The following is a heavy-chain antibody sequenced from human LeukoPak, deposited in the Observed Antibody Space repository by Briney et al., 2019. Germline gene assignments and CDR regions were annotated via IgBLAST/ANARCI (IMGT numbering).Heavy chain of an antibody. CDR3: ARDSDTAMAPDY. V-gene: IGHV3-48*03. Sequence: RPGGSLRLSCAASGFTVTSNYMNWVRQAPGKGLEWVSYISSSGSTIYYADSVKGRFTISRDNAKNSLYLQMNSLRAEDTAVYYCARDSDTAMAPDYWGQGTLVTVSS. CDR1: GFTVTSNY. CDR2: ISSSGSTI. D-gene: IGHD5-18*01. J-gene: IGHJ4*02.